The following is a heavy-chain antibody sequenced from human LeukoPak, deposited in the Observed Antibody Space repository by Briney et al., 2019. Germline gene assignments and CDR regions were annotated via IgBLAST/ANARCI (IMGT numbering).Heavy chain of an antibody. J-gene: IGHJ4*02. V-gene: IGHV3-30*02. CDR3: AKEPGSTGAYDT. D-gene: IGHD5-12*01. Sequence: GGSLRLSGAASGFTFSDCSMHWVRLAPGKGLEWVAFIRYDGIGKSYADSVKGRFTVSRDNSKNTLFLQMNSLRTEDTAVYYCAKEPGSTGAYDTWGQGTLVTVSS. CDR1: GFTFSDCS. CDR2: IRYDGIGK.